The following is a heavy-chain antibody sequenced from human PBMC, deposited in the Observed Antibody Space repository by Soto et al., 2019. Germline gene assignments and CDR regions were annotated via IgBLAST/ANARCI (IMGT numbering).Heavy chain of an antibody. CDR3: ARSRDVVARPLFTVTTRGHFDY. CDR2: ISSSGSTI. J-gene: IGHJ4*02. D-gene: IGHD4-17*01. V-gene: IGHV3-11*01. Sequence: GGSLRLSCAASGFTFSDYYMSWIRQAPGKGLEWVSYISSSGSTIYYADSVKGRFTISRDNAKNSLYLQMNSLRAEDTAVYYCARSRDVVARPLFTVTTRGHFDYWGQGTLVTVSS. CDR1: GFTFSDYY.